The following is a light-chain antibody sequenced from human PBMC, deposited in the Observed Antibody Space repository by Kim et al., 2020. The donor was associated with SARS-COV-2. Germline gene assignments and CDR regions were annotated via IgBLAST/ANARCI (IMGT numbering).Light chain of an antibody. V-gene: IGKV1-16*01. Sequence: ASFGDSITIPCRASQAIIDYLAWFQQKPGRAPKSLIHAASSLQSGVPSRFSGSGSGTDFSLTIHNVQPEDFATYYCQQYKTYPFTFGPGTKVDIK. CDR3: QQYKTYPFT. J-gene: IGKJ3*01. CDR1: QAIIDY. CDR2: AAS.